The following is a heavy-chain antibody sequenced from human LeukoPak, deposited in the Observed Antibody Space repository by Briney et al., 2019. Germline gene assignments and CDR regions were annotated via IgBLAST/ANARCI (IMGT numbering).Heavy chain of an antibody. CDR2: ISSSSSYI. D-gene: IGHD1-26*01. CDR1: GFTFSVYS. CDR3: AREGGGSYYVGYYFDY. J-gene: IGHJ4*02. V-gene: IGHV3-21*06. Sequence: GGSLRLSCAASGFTFSVYSMNWVRQAPGKGREWVSSISSSSSYIFYADSVKGRFTMSRHNAKNSLYLQMNSLRTEDTAMYYCAREGGGSYYVGYYFDYWGQGTLVTVSS.